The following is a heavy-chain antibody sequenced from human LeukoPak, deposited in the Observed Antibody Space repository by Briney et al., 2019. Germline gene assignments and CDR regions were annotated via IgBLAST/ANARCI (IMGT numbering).Heavy chain of an antibody. CDR1: AFTFSSYG. D-gene: IGHD2-2*01. CDR2: ISYDGINK. CDR3: AKDLGCSSTSCYYYYYMDV. J-gene: IGHJ6*03. V-gene: IGHV3-30*18. Sequence: GGSLRLSCAASAFTFSSYGMHWVRQAPGKGLEWLAVISYDGINKYYADSVKGRFTISRDNSKNTLYLQMNSLRAEDTAVYYCAKDLGCSSTSCYYYYYMDVWGKGTTVTISS.